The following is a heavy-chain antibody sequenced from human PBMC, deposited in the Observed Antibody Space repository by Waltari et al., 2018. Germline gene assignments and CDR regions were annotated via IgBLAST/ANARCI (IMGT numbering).Heavy chain of an antibody. CDR3: ARDRPPRSNSHHYYFDY. CDR1: GFTFSSYA. Sequence: RLSCAASGFTFSSYAMHWVRQAPGKGLEWVAVISYDGRNKYYADSVKGRFTISRDNSKNTLYLQMNSLRAEDTAVYYCARDRPPRSNSHHYYFDYWGQGTLVTVSS. J-gene: IGHJ4*02. D-gene: IGHD4-4*01. V-gene: IGHV3-30*04. CDR2: ISYDGRNK.